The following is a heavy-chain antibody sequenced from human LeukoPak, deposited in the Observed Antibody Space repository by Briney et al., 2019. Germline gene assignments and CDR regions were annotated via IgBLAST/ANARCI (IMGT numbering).Heavy chain of an antibody. V-gene: IGHV1-8*01. J-gene: IGHJ5*02. Sequence: ASVKVSCKVSGYTLTELSMHWVRQATGQGLEWMGWMNPNSGNTGYAQKFQGRVTMTRNTSVSTAYMELSSLRSEDTAVYYCARGSLNWFDPWGQGTLVTVSS. CDR1: GYTLTELS. CDR3: ARGSLNWFDP. CDR2: MNPNSGNT.